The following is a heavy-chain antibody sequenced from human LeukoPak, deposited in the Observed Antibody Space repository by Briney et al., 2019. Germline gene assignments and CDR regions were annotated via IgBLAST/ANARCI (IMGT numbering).Heavy chain of an antibody. CDR1: GGSISSSSYY. D-gene: IGHD1-26*01. J-gene: IGHJ6*03. V-gene: IGHV4-39*07. Sequence: SETLSLTCTVSGGSISSSSYYWGWIRQPPGKGLEWIGSIYYSGRTYYNPSLKSRVTISVDTSKNQFSLKLSSVTAADTAVYYCARERRLGGSYPTNYYYYYYMDVWGKGTTVTVSS. CDR2: IYYSGRT. CDR3: ARERRLGGSYPTNYYYYYYMDV.